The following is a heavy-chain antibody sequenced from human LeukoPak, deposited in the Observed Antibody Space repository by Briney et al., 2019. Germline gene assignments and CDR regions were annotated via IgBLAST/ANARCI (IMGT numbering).Heavy chain of an antibody. CDR2: IKQDGSEK. D-gene: IGHD5-24*01. CDR3: ARASNPWLQLT. V-gene: IGHV3-7*05. J-gene: IGHJ5*02. Sequence: GGSLRLSCAASGFTFSNYWMIWVSQAPGKGLEWVGNIKQDGSEKRYADSVRGRFTISRDNAQTSLYLQMNSLRAEDTAVYYCARASNPWLQLTWGQGTLVTVSS. CDR1: GFTFSNYW.